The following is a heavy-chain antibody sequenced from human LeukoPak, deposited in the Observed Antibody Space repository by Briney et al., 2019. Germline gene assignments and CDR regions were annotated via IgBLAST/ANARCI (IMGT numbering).Heavy chain of an antibody. Sequence: GGSLRLSYAAFGFSFSSYEMNWVRQGLGKGLEWVSYLSGSGTTKYDADSVKGRFTISRDNAKNSLYLQLNSQTAEDTAVYYCVRDDIRSRAFDIWGQGTMVTVSA. CDR3: VRDDIRSRAFDI. CDR2: LSGSGTTK. CDR1: GFSFSSYE. D-gene: IGHD4-17*01. J-gene: IGHJ3*02. V-gene: IGHV3-48*03.